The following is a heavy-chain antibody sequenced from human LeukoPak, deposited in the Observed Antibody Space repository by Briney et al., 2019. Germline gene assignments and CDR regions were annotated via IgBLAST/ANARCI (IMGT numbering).Heavy chain of an antibody. V-gene: IGHV1-2*02. D-gene: IGHD2-15*01. CDR1: GYTFTDYY. CDR2: INPNSGGT. J-gene: IGHJ4*02. Sequence: ASVKVSCKASGYTFTDYYMHWVRQAPGQGLEWMGWINPNSGGTNYAQKFQGRVTMTRDTSISTAYMELSRLRSDDTAVYYCARGGTSRRMLAGDYWGQGTLVTVSS. CDR3: ARGGTSRRMLAGDY.